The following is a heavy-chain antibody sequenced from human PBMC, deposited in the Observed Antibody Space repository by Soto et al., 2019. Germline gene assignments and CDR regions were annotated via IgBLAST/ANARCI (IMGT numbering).Heavy chain of an antibody. Sequence: EQLVQSGAEVKKPGSSVKVSCEASGGTFSTYSISWVRQAPGHGLEWMGEVIPYFGTANHAQKFQGRVTLTVDASTRTAYMELRSLRSEDTALYYCARGRISFRRRGGHYYEDGMAVWGQGTRVTVSS. CDR3: ARGRISFRRRGGHYYEDGMAV. V-gene: IGHV1-69*01. J-gene: IGHJ6*02. CDR2: VIPYFGTA. D-gene: IGHD3-3*01. CDR1: GGTFSTYS.